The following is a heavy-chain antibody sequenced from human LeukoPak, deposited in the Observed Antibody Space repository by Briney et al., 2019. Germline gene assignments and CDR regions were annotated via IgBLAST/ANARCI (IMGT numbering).Heavy chain of an antibody. D-gene: IGHD4-23*01. CDR2: IYYSGST. CDR1: GGSIGSYY. Sequence: SEALSLTCTVSGGSIGSYYWSWIRQPPGKGLEWIGYIYYSGSTNYNPSLKSRVTISVDTSKNQFSLKLSSVTAADTAVYYCARDVPGNRAVDVWGKGTTVTVSS. J-gene: IGHJ6*04. CDR3: ARDVPGNRAVDV. V-gene: IGHV4-59*01.